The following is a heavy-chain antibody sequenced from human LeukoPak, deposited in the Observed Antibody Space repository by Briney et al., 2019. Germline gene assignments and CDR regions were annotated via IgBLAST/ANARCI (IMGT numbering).Heavy chain of an antibody. Sequence: GGSLRLSCAASGFTFSSYWMHWVRQAPGKGLVWVSRINSDGSSTSYADSVKGRFTISRDNAKNTLYLQMNSLRAEDTAVYYCAKGRRSGWFPRDYFDDWGQGTLVSVSS. CDR1: GFTFSSYW. V-gene: IGHV3-74*01. CDR3: AKGRRSGWFPRDYFDD. J-gene: IGHJ4*02. D-gene: IGHD6-19*01. CDR2: INSDGSST.